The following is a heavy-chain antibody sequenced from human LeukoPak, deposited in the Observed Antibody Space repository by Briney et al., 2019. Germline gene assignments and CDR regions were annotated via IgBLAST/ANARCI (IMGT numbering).Heavy chain of an antibody. J-gene: IGHJ4*02. V-gene: IGHV1-69*13. Sequence: VASVKVSCKASGATFSSYAISWVRQAPGQGLEWMGGIIPIFGTANYAQKFQGRVTITADESTSTAYMELSSLRSEDTAVYYCARGISQDYYFDYWGQGTLVTVSS. D-gene: IGHD6-13*01. CDR2: IIPIFGTA. CDR1: GATFSSYA. CDR3: ARGISQDYYFDY.